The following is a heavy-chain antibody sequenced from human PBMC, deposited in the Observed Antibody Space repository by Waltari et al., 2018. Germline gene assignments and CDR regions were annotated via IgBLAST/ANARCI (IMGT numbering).Heavy chain of an antibody. CDR2: ISVYNNST. CDR1: GYTFTSYA. Sequence: QVQLVQSGAEVKKPGASVKVSCKASGYTFTSYAVGWVRQAPGQGLEWMGWISVYNNSTHYAQRFQGRVTLTSDRTTSPANMELRSLRSDDTAVYYCARAGDIVVVTASHLDYWGQGTLVTVSS. J-gene: IGHJ4*02. D-gene: IGHD2-21*02. V-gene: IGHV1-18*01. CDR3: ARAGDIVVVTASHLDY.